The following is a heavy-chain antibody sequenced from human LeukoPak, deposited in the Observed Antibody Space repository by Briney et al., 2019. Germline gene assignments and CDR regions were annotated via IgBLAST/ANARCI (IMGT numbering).Heavy chain of an antibody. CDR1: GYPFTDYY. D-gene: IGHD3-10*01. J-gene: IGHJ4*02. V-gene: IGHV1-2*02. CDR3: ATLVRGSNSYYPY. Sequence: GASVKVSCKASGYPFTDYYMHWIRQARGQGLEWMGWTNPNTGDTNYPQKFQGRVTMTTDTSIGTAYMDLSRLSSDDTAVYYCATLVRGSNSYYPYWGQGTLVTVSS. CDR2: TNPNTGDT.